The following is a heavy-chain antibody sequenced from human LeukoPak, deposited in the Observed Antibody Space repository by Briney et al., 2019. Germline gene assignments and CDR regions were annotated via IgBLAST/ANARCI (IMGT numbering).Heavy chain of an antibody. CDR2: ISIGGST. V-gene: IGHV3-53*01. CDR3: ARARNGDYFDY. CDR1: GSTFSSYA. D-gene: IGHD4-17*01. Sequence: GGSLRLSCAASGSTFSSYAMSWVRQAPGKGLEWVSLISIGGSTYYADSVQGRFTISRDNSKNTLYLQMNSLRAEDTAVYYCARARNGDYFDYWGQGTLVTVSS. J-gene: IGHJ4*02.